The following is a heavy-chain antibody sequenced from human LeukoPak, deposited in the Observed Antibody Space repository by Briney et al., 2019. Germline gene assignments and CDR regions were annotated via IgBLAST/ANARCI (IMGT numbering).Heavy chain of an antibody. D-gene: IGHD3-22*01. J-gene: IGHJ4*02. CDR1: GFTFSCPS. CDR3: ARDKRICYYASSGSFDY. V-gene: IGHV3-21*01. CDR2: IRSSSTYI. Sequence: GGSLRLSCAASGFTFSCPSMNWVRQAPGKGLELFSSIRSSSTYIYCADSVKGRFTISRDDAKNSLYLQMNRLRAEDTAMYYCARDKRICYYASSGSFDYWGQGTMVTVSS.